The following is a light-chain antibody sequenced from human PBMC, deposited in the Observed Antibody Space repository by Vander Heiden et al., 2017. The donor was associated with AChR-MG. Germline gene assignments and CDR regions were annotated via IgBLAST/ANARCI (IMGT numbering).Light chain of an antibody. CDR2: WAS. J-gene: IGKJ1*01. CDR3: QQDDRTPWT. Sequence: DIVMTQSPDSLAVSLGERATINCKSSQSVLYSSNNKNYLAWYQQKPGQPPNLLIYWASTRESGVPDRFSGSGSGTDFTLTISSLHAEDVAVYYCQQDDRTPWTFGQGTKVEIK. CDR1: QSVLYSSNNKNY. V-gene: IGKV4-1*01.